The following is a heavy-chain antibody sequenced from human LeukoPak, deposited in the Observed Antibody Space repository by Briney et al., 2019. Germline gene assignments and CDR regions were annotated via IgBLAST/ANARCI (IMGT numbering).Heavy chain of an antibody. CDR2: ISTSSSTI. Sequence: GRSLRLSRPLSGLTFVSYNMNWVRHAPGGGLEWVSYISTSSSTIYYADSVKGRFTISRDNAKNSLYLQMNSLSDEDTAVYYCARHGFDYWGQGTLVTVSS. J-gene: IGHJ4*02. CDR3: ARHGFDY. CDR1: GLTFVSYN. V-gene: IGHV3-48*02.